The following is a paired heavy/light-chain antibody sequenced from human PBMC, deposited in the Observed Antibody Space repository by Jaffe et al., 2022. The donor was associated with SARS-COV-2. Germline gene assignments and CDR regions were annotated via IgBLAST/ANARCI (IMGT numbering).Light chain of an antibody. V-gene: IGKV6-21*01. CDR1: QSIGSS. CDR2: YAS. Sequence: EIVLTQSPDFQSVTPKEKVTITCRASQSIGSSLHWYQQKPDQSPKLLIKYASQSFSGVPSRFSGSGSGTDFTLTINSLEAEDAATYYCHQSSSLPRTFGQGTKVEIK. CDR3: HQSSSLPRT. J-gene: IGKJ1*01.
Heavy chain of an antibody. CDR3: ARDSPLAYCGGDCYSGFDY. CDR1: GFTFSSYS. J-gene: IGHJ4*02. D-gene: IGHD2-21*02. CDR2: ISSSSSTI. V-gene: IGHV3-48*02. Sequence: EVQLVESGGGLVQPGGSLRLSCAASGFTFSSYSMNWVRQAPGKGLEWVSYISSSSSTIYYADSVKGRFTISRDNAKNSLYLQMNSLRDEDTAVYYCARDSPLAYCGGDCYSGFDYWGQGTLVTVSS.